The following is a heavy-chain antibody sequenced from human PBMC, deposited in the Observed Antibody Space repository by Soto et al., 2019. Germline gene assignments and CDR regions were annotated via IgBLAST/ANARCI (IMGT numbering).Heavy chain of an antibody. Sequence: QVQLVESGGGVVQPGRSLRLSCAASGFTFSSYGMHWVRQAPGKGLEWVAVISDAGSNKYYADSVKGRFTISRDNSKNTLYLQMNILRAEDKAVYYCSNDLVDAAADHWGQGTLVTVSS. CDR2: ISDAGSNK. V-gene: IGHV3-30*18. CDR3: SNDLVDAAADH. D-gene: IGHD2-15*01. J-gene: IGHJ5*02. CDR1: GFTFSSYG.